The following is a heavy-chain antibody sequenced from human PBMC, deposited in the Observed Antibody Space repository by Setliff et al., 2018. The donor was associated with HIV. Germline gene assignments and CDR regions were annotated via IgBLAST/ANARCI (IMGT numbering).Heavy chain of an antibody. J-gene: IGHJ5*01. Sequence: ASVKVSCKASGGTFNTHAFSWVRQAPGQGLEWMGGIIPVRGLANYARNSQGRVTITADTSTNTAYLEVVSLRSEDTAIYYCARHYFDSNSYYRPPFDSWGQGTPVTVSS. V-gene: IGHV1-69*10. CDR2: IIPVRGLA. CDR1: GGTFNTHA. D-gene: IGHD3-22*01. CDR3: ARHYFDSNSYYRPPFDS.